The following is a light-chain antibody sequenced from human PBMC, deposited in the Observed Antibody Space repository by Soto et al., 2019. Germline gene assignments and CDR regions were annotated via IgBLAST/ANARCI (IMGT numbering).Light chain of an antibody. J-gene: IGKJ1*01. CDR3: QQYGSSTSWT. Sequence: EIVLTQSPGTLSLSPGERATLSCRASQRVSTSYLAWYQQKPGQAPRLLIYGASSRATGIPDRFSGSGSGTDFTLTISRLEPEDFAVYYCQQYGSSTSWTFGQGTKVDIK. CDR2: GAS. V-gene: IGKV3-20*01. CDR1: QRVSTSY.